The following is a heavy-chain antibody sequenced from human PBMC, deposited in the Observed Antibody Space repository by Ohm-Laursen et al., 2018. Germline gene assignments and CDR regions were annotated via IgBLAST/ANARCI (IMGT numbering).Heavy chain of an antibody. J-gene: IGHJ5*02. CDR1: GGTFSSYA. Sequence: SVKVSCKASGGTFSSYAISWVRQAPGQGLEWMGRIIPILGIANYAQKFQGRVTITADKSTSTAYMELSSLRSEDTAVYYCARGTTTDGYNEAWGQGTLVTVSS. D-gene: IGHD5-24*01. CDR2: IIPILGIA. CDR3: ARGTTTDGYNEA. V-gene: IGHV1-69*04.